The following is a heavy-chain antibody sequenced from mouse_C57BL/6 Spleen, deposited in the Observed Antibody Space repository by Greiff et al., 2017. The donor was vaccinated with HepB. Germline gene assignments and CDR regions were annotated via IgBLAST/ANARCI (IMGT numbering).Heavy chain of an antibody. D-gene: IGHD2-5*01. CDR3: ARGGSNYGSYWYFDV. J-gene: IGHJ1*03. CDR1: GYSITSGYY. V-gene: IGHV3-6*01. CDR2: ISYDGSN. Sequence: EVKLQQSGPGLVKPSQSLSLTCSVTGYSITSGYYWNWIRQFPGNKLEWMGYISYDGSNNYNPSLKNRISITRDTSKNQFFLKLNSVTTEDTATYYCARGGSNYGSYWYFDVWGTGTTVTVSS.